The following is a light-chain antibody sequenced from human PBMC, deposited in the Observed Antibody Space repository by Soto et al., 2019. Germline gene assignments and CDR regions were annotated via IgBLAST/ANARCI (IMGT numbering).Light chain of an antibody. J-gene: IGLJ3*02. CDR1: SSNIGAGYD. CDR3: QSYDSSLSNGV. V-gene: IGLV1-40*01. CDR2: GNS. Sequence: QSVLTQPPSVSGAPGQRVTIPCTGSSSNIGAGYDVHWYQQLPGTAPKLLIYGNSNRPSGVPDRLSGSKSGTSASLAITGLQAEDEADYYCQSYDSSLSNGVFGGGTKLTVL.